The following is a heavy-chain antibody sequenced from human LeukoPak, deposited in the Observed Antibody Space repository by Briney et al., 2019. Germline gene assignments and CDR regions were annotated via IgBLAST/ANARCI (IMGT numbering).Heavy chain of an antibody. D-gene: IGHD3-10*01. CDR3: AKDTHYYGSGSYYGEWYNWFDP. CDR1: GFTFSSYA. J-gene: IGHJ5*02. CDR2: ISGSGGST. Sequence: GGSLRLSCAASGFTFSSYAMNWVRQAPGKGLEWVSAISGSGGSTYYADSVKGRFTISRDNSKNTVYLQMNSLRAEDTAVYYCAKDTHYYGSGSYYGEWYNWFDPWGQGTLVTVSS. V-gene: IGHV3-23*01.